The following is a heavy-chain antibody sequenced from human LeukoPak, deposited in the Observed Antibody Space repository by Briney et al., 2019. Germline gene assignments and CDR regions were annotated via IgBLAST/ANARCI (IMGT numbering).Heavy chain of an antibody. Sequence: SETLSLTCTVSGGSISSYYWSWIRQPPGKGLEWIGYIYTSGSTNYNPSLKSRVTISVDTSKNQFSLKLSSVTAADTAVYYCARINYDYVWGSYTKNYYFDYWGQGTLVIVSS. J-gene: IGHJ4*02. D-gene: IGHD3-16*01. V-gene: IGHV4-4*09. CDR2: IYTSGST. CDR3: ARINYDYVWGSYTKNYYFDY. CDR1: GGSISSYY.